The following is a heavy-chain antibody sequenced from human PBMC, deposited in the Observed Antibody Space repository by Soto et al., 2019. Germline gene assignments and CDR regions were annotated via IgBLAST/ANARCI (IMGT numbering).Heavy chain of an antibody. Sequence: ASVKVSCKVSGYTFTSYDINWVRQATGQGLEWMGWMNPNNGNTGYAQKFQGRVTMTRNTSISTAYMELSSLRSEDTAVYYCARMIKYYDILTGYFDYGMDVWGQGTTVTVSS. D-gene: IGHD3-9*01. J-gene: IGHJ6*02. CDR1: GYTFTSYD. CDR2: MNPNNGNT. V-gene: IGHV1-8*01. CDR3: ARMIKYYDILTGYFDYGMDV.